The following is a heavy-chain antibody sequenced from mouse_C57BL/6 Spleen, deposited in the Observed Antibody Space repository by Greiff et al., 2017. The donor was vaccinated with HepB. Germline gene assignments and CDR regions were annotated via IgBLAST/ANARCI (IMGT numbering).Heavy chain of an antibody. CDR2: IDPENGDT. Sequence: VQLQQSGAELVRPGASVKLSCTASGFNIKDDYMHWVKQRPEQGLEWIGWIDPENGDTEYASKFQGKATITADTSSNTAYLQLSSLTSEDTAVYYCTTFDGYYPFDYWGQGTTLTVSS. J-gene: IGHJ2*01. CDR3: TTFDGYYPFDY. V-gene: IGHV14-4*01. CDR1: GFNIKDDY. D-gene: IGHD2-3*01.